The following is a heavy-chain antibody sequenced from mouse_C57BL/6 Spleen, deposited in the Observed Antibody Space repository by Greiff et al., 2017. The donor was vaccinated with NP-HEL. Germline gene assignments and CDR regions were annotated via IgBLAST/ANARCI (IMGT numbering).Heavy chain of an antibody. CDR1: GYTFTSYW. CDR2: IHPNSGST. CDR3: ARRTERVAMDY. Sequence: QVQLQQSGAELVKPGASVKLSCKASGYTFTSYWMHWVKQRPGQGLEWIGMIHPNSGSTNYNEKFKSKATLTVDKSSSTAYMQLSSLTSEDSAVYYCARRTERVAMDYWGQGTSVTVSS. V-gene: IGHV1-64*01. J-gene: IGHJ4*01.